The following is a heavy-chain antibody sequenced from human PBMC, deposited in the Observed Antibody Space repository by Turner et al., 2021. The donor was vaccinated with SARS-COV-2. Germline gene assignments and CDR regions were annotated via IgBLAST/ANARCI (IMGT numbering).Heavy chain of an antibody. CDR3: AKGVRGAMIVVVIPYFDY. D-gene: IGHD3-22*01. CDR2: ISGSGGDT. J-gene: IGHJ4*02. V-gene: IGHV3-23*01. CDR1: GFTFSSYA. Sequence: EVQPLESGGGLVQPGGSLRLSCAASGFTFSSYAMSWVRQAPGKGLEWVSAISGSGGDTYYADSVKGRFTISRDNSKNTLYLQMNSLRADDTAVYYCAKGVRGAMIVVVIPYFDYWGQGTLVTVSS.